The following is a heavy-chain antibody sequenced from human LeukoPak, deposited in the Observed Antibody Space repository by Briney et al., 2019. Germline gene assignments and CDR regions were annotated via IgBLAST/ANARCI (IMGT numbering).Heavy chain of an antibody. J-gene: IGHJ3*02. CDR1: GFTFSSYW. V-gene: IGHV3-7*01. D-gene: IGHD2-15*01. CDR2: IKQDGSEK. Sequence: GGSLRLSCAASGFTFSSYWMSWVRQAPGKGLEWVANIKQDGSEKYYVDSVKGRFTISRDNAKNSLYLQMNSLRAEDTAVYYCARVRSVRMKQRLYSCSGGSCSAFDIWGQGTMVTVSS. CDR3: ARVRSVRMKQRLYSCSGGSCSAFDI.